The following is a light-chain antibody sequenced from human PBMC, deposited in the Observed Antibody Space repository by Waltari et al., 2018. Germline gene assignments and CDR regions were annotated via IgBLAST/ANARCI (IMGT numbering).Light chain of an antibody. CDR2: GAS. V-gene: IGKV3-15*01. CDR1: QSVSST. Sequence: EIVMTQSPATLSVSPGERATLSCRASQSVSSTFAGYQQKPGQAPRLRIYGASTRATGIPARFSGSGSGTEFTLTISSLQSEDFAVYYCQQYNNWPRTFGQGTKVEIK. CDR3: QQYNNWPRT. J-gene: IGKJ1*01.